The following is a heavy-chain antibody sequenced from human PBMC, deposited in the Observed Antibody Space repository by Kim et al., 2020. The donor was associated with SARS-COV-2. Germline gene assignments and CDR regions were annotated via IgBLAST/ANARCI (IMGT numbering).Heavy chain of an antibody. CDR3: GRDGGPPTFDY. Sequence: TNYAKKLQRRVTMTTDTSTNTAYMELRSLRSDDTAVDYCGRDGGPPTFDYWGQGTLVTVPS. V-gene: IGHV1-18*01. J-gene: IGHJ4*02. D-gene: IGHD3-3*01. CDR2: T.